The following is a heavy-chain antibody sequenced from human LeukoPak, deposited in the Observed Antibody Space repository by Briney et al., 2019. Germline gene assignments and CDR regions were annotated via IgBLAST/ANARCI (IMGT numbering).Heavy chain of an antibody. J-gene: IGHJ4*02. D-gene: IGHD3-22*01. CDR2: ISYDGSNK. CDR1: GFTFSSYA. Sequence: GGSLRLSCAASGFTFSSYAMHWVRQAPGKGLEWVAVISYDGSNKYYADSVKGRFTFSRDNSKNTLYLQMNSLRAEDTAVFYCARGGYYYDSSGPDYWGQGTLVTVSS. V-gene: IGHV3-30-3*01. CDR3: ARGGYYYDSSGPDY.